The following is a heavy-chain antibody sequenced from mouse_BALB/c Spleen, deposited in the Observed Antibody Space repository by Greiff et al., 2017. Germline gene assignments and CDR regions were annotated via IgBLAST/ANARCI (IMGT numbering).Heavy chain of an antibody. CDR2: IRSKANNHAT. D-gene: IGHD2-4*01. J-gene: IGHJ4*01. CDR1: GFTFSDAW. Sequence: EVKLMESGRGLVQPGGSMKLSCAASGFTFSDAWMDLVRQSPAKGLEWVAEIRSKANNHATYYAESVIGRFTSSRDDSKSSVYLQMNSLRAEDTGIYYCTRNIDYDDGYAMDYWGQGTSVTVSS. V-gene: IGHV6-6*01. CDR3: TRNIDYDDGYAMDY.